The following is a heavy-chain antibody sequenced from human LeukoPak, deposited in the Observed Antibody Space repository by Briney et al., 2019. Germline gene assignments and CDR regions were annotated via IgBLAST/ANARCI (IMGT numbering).Heavy chain of an antibody. J-gene: IGHJ4*02. Sequence: SETLSLTCAVYGGSFSGYYWSWIRQPPGEGLEWIGEINHSGSTNYNPSLKSRVTISVDTSKNQFSLKLSSVTAADTAVYYCARGLPAYYYDSSGPCDYWGQGTLVTVSS. CDR2: INHSGST. CDR3: ARGLPAYYYDSSGPCDY. V-gene: IGHV4-34*01. CDR1: GGSFSGYY. D-gene: IGHD3-22*01.